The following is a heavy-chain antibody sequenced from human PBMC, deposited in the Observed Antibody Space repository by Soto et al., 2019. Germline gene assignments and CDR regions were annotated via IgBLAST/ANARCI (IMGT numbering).Heavy chain of an antibody. CDR2: IIPMFAKA. CDR1: GGTFSRYG. V-gene: IGHV1-69*01. Sequence: QVQLVQSGAEVKKPGSSVKVSCKASGGTFSRYGISWVRQAPGQGLEWMGGIIPMFAKANYAQKLQDRVTITADESTGTDYMELRSMRFEDKDVYYCTRDGTLYDSSAYYYLYWGQGTLVTVSS. CDR3: TRDGTLYDSSAYYYLY. D-gene: IGHD3-22*01. J-gene: IGHJ4*02.